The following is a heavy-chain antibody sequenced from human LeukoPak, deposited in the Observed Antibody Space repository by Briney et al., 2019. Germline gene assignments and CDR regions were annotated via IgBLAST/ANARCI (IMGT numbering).Heavy chain of an antibody. CDR3: ARHAVPPGNRGWYYEH. CDR1: RFIFRNYW. CDR2: INQGGSEK. D-gene: IGHD2-2*01. Sequence: GGSLRLSCAASRFIFRNYWMSWVRQGPGEGLEWVANINQGGSEKYYVDSVKGRFTISRDNAKNSLDLQMNSLRVEDTAIYYCARHAVPPGNRGWYYEHWGQGTLVTVSS. V-gene: IGHV3-7*03. J-gene: IGHJ4*02.